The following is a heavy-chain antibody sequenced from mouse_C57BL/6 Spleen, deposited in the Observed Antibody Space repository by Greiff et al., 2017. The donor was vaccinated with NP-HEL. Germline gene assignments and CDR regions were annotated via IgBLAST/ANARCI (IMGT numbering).Heavy chain of an antibody. V-gene: IGHV1-69*01. CDR3: ARRYYGSSGFDY. D-gene: IGHD1-1*01. Sequence: QVQLQQPGAELVMPGASVKLSCKASGYTFTSYWMHWVKQRPGQGLEWIGEIAPSDSYTNYNQKFKGKSTLTVDKSSSTAYMQLSSLTSEDAAVYYCARRYYGSSGFDYWGQGTTLTVSS. J-gene: IGHJ2*01. CDR1: GYTFTSYW. CDR2: IAPSDSYT.